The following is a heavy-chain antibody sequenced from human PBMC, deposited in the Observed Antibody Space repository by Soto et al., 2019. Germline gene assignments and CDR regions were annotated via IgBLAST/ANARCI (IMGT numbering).Heavy chain of an antibody. V-gene: IGHV1-2*04. CDR2: INPNSGGT. CDR1: GYTFTGYY. Sequence: ASVKVSFKASGYTFTGYYMHWVRQAPGQGLEWMGWINPNSGGTNYAQKFQGWVTMTRDTSISTAYMELSRLRSDDTAVYYCARVVAAAGTWYFDLWGRGTLVTVSS. J-gene: IGHJ2*01. CDR3: ARVVAAAGTWYFDL. D-gene: IGHD6-13*01.